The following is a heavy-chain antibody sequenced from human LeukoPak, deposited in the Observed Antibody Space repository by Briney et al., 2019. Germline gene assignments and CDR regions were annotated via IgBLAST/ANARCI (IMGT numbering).Heavy chain of an antibody. CDR3: AREPMVRGVIHFDY. D-gene: IGHD3-10*01. V-gene: IGHV4-4*07. Sequence: KASDTLSLTCTVSGGSISSYYWSWIRQPAGKGLEWIGRIYTSGSTNYNPSLKSRVTMSVDTSKNQFSLKLSSVTAADTAVYYCAREPMVRGVIHFDYWGQGTLVTVSS. CDR1: GGSISSYY. J-gene: IGHJ4*02. CDR2: IYTSGST.